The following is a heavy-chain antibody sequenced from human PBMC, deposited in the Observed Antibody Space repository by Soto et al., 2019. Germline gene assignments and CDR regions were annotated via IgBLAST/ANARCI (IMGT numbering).Heavy chain of an antibody. CDR1: GFTFSSYE. CDR3: ATRYCSSTSCYLYYYYGMDV. V-gene: IGHV3-48*03. CDR2: ISSSGSTI. Sequence: GGSLRLSCAASGFTFSSYEMNWVRQAPGKGLEWVSYISSSGSTIYYADSVKGRFTISRDNAKNSLYLQMNSLRAEDTAVYYCATRYCSSTSCYLYYYYGMDVWGQGTTVTVSS. J-gene: IGHJ6*02. D-gene: IGHD2-2*01.